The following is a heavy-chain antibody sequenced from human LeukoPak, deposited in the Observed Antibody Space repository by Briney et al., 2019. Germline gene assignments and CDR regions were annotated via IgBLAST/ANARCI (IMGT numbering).Heavy chain of an antibody. CDR1: GGSISSSSYY. Sequence: SETLSLTCTVSGGSISSSSYYWGWIRQPPGKGLEWIGSIYYSGSTYYNPSLKSRVTISVDTSMNQFSLKLSSVTAADTAVYYCARVGPTGGYFDYWGQGTLVTVSS. V-gene: IGHV4-39*07. D-gene: IGHD3-10*01. J-gene: IGHJ4*02. CDR3: ARVGPTGGYFDY. CDR2: IYYSGST.